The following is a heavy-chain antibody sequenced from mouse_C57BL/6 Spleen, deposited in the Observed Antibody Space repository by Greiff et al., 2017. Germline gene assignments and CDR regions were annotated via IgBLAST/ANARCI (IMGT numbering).Heavy chain of an antibody. V-gene: IGHV1-82*01. CDR1: GYAFSSSW. J-gene: IGHJ2*01. CDR3: ARRGYGYGDY. Sequence: LVESGPELVKPGASVKISCKASGYAFSSSWMNWVKQRPGKGLEWIGRIYPGDGDTNYNGKFKGKATLTADKSSSTAYMQLSSLTSEDSAVYFCARRGYGYGDYWGQGTTLTVSS. D-gene: IGHD2-2*01. CDR2: IYPGDGDT.